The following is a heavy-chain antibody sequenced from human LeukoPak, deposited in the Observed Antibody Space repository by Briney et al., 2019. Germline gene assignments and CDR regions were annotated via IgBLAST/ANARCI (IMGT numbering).Heavy chain of an antibody. V-gene: IGHV1-2*02. Sequence: GASVKVSCKASGYTFTGYYMHWVRPAPGQGLEGMGWINPNSGGTNYAQKFQGRVTMTRDTSISTAYMELSRLRSDDTAVYYCASGADYDNILTGYYIGPYDAFDIWGQGTMVTVSS. CDR3: ASGADYDNILTGYYIGPYDAFDI. D-gene: IGHD3-9*01. CDR1: GYTFTGYY. CDR2: INPNSGGT. J-gene: IGHJ3*02.